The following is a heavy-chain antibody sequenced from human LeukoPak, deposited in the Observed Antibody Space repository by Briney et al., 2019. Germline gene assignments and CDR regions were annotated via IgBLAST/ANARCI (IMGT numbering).Heavy chain of an antibody. Sequence: GGSLRLSCAASGFTFSSYNMNWVRQAPGKGLEWVSSISSSSSYIYYADSVKGRFTISRDNAKNSLYLQMNSLRAEDTAVYYCATLGGYSGLRAVGSYYYMDVWGKGTTVTIPS. V-gene: IGHV3-21*01. J-gene: IGHJ6*03. D-gene: IGHD5-12*01. CDR1: GFTFSSYN. CDR2: ISSSSSYI. CDR3: ATLGGYSGLRAVGSYYYMDV.